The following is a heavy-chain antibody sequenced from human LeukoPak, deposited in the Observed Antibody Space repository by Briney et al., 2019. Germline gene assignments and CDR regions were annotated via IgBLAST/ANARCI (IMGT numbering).Heavy chain of an antibody. CDR3: ARQGGLDY. CDR1: GGTFRTFA. V-gene: IGHV1-69*10. J-gene: IGHJ4*02. D-gene: IGHD3-16*01. Sequence: ASVKVSCKASGGTFRTFAISWVRQAPGQGLEWMGGIIPIFGIPDSAQKFQGRVTMTTDTSTNTAYMELRSLRSDDTAVYYCARQGGLDYWGQGTLVTVSS. CDR2: IIPIFGIP.